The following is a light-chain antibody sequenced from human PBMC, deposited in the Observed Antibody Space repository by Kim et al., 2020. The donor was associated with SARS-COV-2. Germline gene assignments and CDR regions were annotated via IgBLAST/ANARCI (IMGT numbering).Light chain of an antibody. J-gene: IGLJ3*02. V-gene: IGLV3-9*01. CDR1: NIGSKN. Sequence: ALGQTARITCGGNNIGSKNVHWYQQKPGQAPVLVIYRDSNRPSGIPERFSGSNSGNTATLPISRAQAGDEADYYCQVWDSSTAWKVFGGGTQLTVL. CDR2: RDS. CDR3: QVWDSSTAWKV.